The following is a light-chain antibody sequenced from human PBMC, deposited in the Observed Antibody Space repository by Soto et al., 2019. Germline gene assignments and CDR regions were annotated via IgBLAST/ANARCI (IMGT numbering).Light chain of an antibody. J-gene: IGKJ2*01. CDR1: QSVSGY. V-gene: IGKV3-11*01. Sequence: EIVLTQSPATLSLSPGERATLSCRASQSVSGYLAWYQQKPGQAHRLLIYDASNRATGIPARFSGSGSGTDFTLTISSLEPEDFAVYYCQQRGNLPYTFGQGTNLEIK. CDR3: QQRGNLPYT. CDR2: DAS.